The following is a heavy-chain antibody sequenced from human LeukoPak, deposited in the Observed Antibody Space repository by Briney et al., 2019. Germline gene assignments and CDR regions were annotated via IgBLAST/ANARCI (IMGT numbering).Heavy chain of an antibody. V-gene: IGHV1-8*03. Sequence: ASVKVSCKASGYTFTSYDINWVRQATGQGLEWMGWMHPNSGNTGYAQKFQGRVTITRNTSISTAYMELSSLRSEDTAVYYCARRAGAYSHPYDYWGQGTLVTVSS. J-gene: IGHJ4*02. CDR1: GYTFTSYD. CDR2: MHPNSGNT. CDR3: ARRAGAYSHPYDY. D-gene: IGHD4/OR15-4a*01.